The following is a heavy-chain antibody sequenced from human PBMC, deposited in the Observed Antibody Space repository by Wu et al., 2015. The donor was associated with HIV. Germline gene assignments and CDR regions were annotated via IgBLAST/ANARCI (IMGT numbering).Heavy chain of an antibody. CDR1: GYILTGSY. V-gene: IGHV1-2*06. CDR3: ARAVGWGHYYNGEEKYYFDY. CDR2: INPNSGGA. D-gene: IGHD3-10*01. J-gene: IGHJ4*02. Sequence: AEVKKPGASVKVSCKTSGYILTGSYIDWMRQAPGQGLEWMGRINPNSGGAKYAQNFQGRVTMTWDTSISTAYMELSRLRSDDTAVYYCARAVGWGHYYNGEEKYYFDYWGQGTLVTVSS.